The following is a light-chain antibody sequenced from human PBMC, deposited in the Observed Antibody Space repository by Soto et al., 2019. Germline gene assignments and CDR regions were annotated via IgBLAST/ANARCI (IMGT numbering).Light chain of an antibody. CDR1: QSVSSS. CDR2: DTS. Sequence: EIVVTQSPATLSVSPGERVTLSCRASQSVSSSLAWYQQRPGHAPRLLIYDTSTRAAGIAARFSGSGSGTEFTLNISSLQSEDSAVYYCQQYVHWPPGAFGQGTTVEIK. V-gene: IGKV3-15*01. CDR3: QQYVHWPPGA. J-gene: IGKJ1*01.